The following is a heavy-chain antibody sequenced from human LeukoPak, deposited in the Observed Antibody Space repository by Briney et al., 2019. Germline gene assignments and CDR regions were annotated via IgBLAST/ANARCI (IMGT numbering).Heavy chain of an antibody. J-gene: IGHJ4*02. CDR2: IYYSGST. Sequence: PSETLSLTCTVSGGSISSYYWSWIRQPPGKGLEWIGYIYYSGSTNYNPSLKSRVTISVDTSKNQFSLKLSSVTAADTAVYYCARDRGGPYNLGYFDYWGQGTLVTVSS. CDR1: GGSISSYY. D-gene: IGHD5-24*01. V-gene: IGHV4-59*01. CDR3: ARDRGGPYNLGYFDY.